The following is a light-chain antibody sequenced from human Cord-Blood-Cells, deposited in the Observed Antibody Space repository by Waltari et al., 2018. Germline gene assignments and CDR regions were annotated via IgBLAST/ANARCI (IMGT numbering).Light chain of an antibody. CDR2: QDS. Sequence: YELTQPPSVSVSPRQTASIPRSGDKLGDKAACWYQQKPGQSPVLVIYQDSKRPSGIPERFSGSNSGNTATLTISGTQAMDEADYYCQAWDSSTAVFGGGTKLTVL. V-gene: IGLV3-1*01. CDR3: QAWDSSTAV. J-gene: IGLJ3*02. CDR1: KLGDKA.